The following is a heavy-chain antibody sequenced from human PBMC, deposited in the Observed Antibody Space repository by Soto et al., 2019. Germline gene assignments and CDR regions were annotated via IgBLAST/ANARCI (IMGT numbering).Heavy chain of an antibody. J-gene: IGHJ4*02. D-gene: IGHD2-15*01. CDR3: VRDASGIRGYGY. CDR1: GFTFSDYY. CDR2: ISSDSFDI. Sequence: QVQLVESGGGLVKPGGSLRLSCAASGFTFSDYYMNWVRQAPGKGLEWLSYISSDSFDINYADSVKGRFTISRDNADNSVYLQMNSLRAEDTAVYYCVRDASGIRGYGYWGQGTLVTVSS. V-gene: IGHV3-11*05.